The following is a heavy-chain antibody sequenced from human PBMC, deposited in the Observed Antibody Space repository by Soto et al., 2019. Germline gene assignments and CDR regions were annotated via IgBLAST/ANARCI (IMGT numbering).Heavy chain of an antibody. D-gene: IGHD3-16*02. CDR2: ISGSGGST. V-gene: IGHV3-23*01. Sequence: PGGSLRLSCAASGFTFSSYAMSWVRQAPGKGLEWVSAISGSGGSTYYADSVKGRFTISRDNSKNTLYLQMNSLRAEDTAVYYCAKDRVRWGSYRQPYYFDYWGQGTLVTVSS. CDR1: GFTFSSYA. CDR3: AKDRVRWGSYRQPYYFDY. J-gene: IGHJ4*02.